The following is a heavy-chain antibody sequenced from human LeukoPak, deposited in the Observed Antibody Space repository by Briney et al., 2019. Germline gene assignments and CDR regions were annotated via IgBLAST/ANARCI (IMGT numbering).Heavy chain of an antibody. CDR3: ARDVPLYYYDSSGSDAFDI. J-gene: IGHJ3*02. CDR1: GYTFTGYY. V-gene: IGHV1-2*02. D-gene: IGHD3-22*01. Sequence: ASVKVSCKASGYTFTGYYMHWVRQAPGQGLEWMGWINPNSGGTNYAQKFQGRVTMTRDTSISTAYMELSRLRSDDTAVYYCARDVPLYYYDSSGSDAFDIWGQGTMVTVSS. CDR2: INPNSGGT.